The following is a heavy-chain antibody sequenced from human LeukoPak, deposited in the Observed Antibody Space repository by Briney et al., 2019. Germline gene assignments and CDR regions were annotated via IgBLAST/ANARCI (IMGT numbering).Heavy chain of an antibody. CDR2: ISAYSGNT. J-gene: IGHJ4*02. V-gene: IGHV1-18*01. D-gene: IGHD1-26*01. CDR1: GYTFSSYG. CDR3: ARDTHQYSGSGFDY. Sequence: ASVKVSCKASGYTFSSYGISWVRQAPGQGLEWMGCISAYSGNTHYAQKFQGRVTMTRDTSTSTVYMGLSSLRSEDTAVYYCARDTHQYSGSGFDYWGQGTVVTVSS.